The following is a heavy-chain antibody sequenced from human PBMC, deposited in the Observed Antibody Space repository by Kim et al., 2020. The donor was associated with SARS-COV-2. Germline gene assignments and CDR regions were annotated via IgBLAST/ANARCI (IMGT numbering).Heavy chain of an antibody. CDR1: KFNFSAYA. CDR2: FSTYGGSS. D-gene: IGHD3-3*01. CDR3: ARSGRPSGDYDFWTGYGMDV. Sequence: GGSLRLSCTASKFNFSAYAMHWVRQAPGKGLQYVSGFSTYGGSSYHANSVNGRFTVSRDNSKNTLYLQMGSLTAEDMAVYYCARSGRPSGDYDFWTGYGMDVWGQGTTVTVSS. V-gene: IGHV3-64*01. J-gene: IGHJ6*02.